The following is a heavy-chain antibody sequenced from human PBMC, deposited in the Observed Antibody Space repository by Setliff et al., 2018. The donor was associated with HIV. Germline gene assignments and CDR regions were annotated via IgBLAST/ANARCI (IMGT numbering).Heavy chain of an antibody. CDR2: IIHSGGT. Sequence: SETLSLTCTVSGGSINNYYWSWIRQPPGRGLEWIGEIIHSGGTNYNRSLKSRVTISVDTSKNQFSLKVNSVTAADTAVYYCARSPRIGVAGEFEYWGQGTLVTVSS. D-gene: IGHD6-19*01. J-gene: IGHJ4*02. CDR1: GGSINNYY. CDR3: ARSPRIGVAGEFEY. V-gene: IGHV4-34*12.